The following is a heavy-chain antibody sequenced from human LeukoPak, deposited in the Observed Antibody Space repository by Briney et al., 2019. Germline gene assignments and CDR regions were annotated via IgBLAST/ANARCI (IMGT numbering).Heavy chain of an antibody. J-gene: IGHJ6*02. CDR1: GGSISSGGHS. CDR2: IYHSGSGST. D-gene: IGHD3-3*01. CDR3: ARDLRVGLRYSYYYYGMDV. V-gene: IGHV4-30-2*01. Sequence: SETLSLTCTVSGGSISSGGHSWSWIRQPPGKGLEWIGYIYHSGSGSTYYNPSLKSRVTISIDTSKNQFSLKLSSVTAADTAVYYCARDLRVGLRYSYYYYGMDVWGQGTTVTVSS.